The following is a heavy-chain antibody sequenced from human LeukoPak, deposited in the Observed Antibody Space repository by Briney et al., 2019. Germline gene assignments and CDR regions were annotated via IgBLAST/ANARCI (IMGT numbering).Heavy chain of an antibody. CDR3: AGVSREELGDAFDI. D-gene: IGHD1-7*01. J-gene: IGHJ3*02. Sequence: ASVKVSCKASGYTFTSYGISWMRQAPGQGLEWMGWISAYNGNTNYAQKLQGRVTMTTDTSTSTAYMELRSLRSDDTAVYYCAGVSREELGDAFDIWGQGTMVTVSS. CDR1: GYTFTSYG. CDR2: ISAYNGNT. V-gene: IGHV1-18*01.